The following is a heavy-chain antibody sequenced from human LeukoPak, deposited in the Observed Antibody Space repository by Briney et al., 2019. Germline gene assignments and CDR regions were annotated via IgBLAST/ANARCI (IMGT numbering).Heavy chain of an antibody. D-gene: IGHD3-22*01. CDR3: ARRRPLSYYYDSSGYYPGWFDY. J-gene: IGHJ4*02. CDR1: GYSFTSYW. CDR2: IYPGDSDT. V-gene: IGHV5-51*01. Sequence: GESLKISCKGSGYSFTSYWIGWVRQMPGKGLEWMGTIYPGDSDTRYGPSFQGQVTISADKSISTAYLQWSSLRASDTAMYYCARRRPLSYYYDSSGYYPGWFDYWGQGTLVAVSS.